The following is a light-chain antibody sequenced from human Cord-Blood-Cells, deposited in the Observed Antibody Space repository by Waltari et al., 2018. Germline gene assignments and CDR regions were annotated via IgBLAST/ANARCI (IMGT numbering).Light chain of an antibody. CDR3: QQLNSYPFT. V-gene: IGKV1-9*01. Sequence: IQLTQSPSSLSASVGDRGTITCRASQGISSYLACYQQKPGKAPKRLIYAASTLQSGVPSRFSGSGSGTDFTLTISSLQPEDFATYYCQQLNSYPFTFGGGTKVEIK. J-gene: IGKJ4*01. CDR1: QGISSY. CDR2: AAS.